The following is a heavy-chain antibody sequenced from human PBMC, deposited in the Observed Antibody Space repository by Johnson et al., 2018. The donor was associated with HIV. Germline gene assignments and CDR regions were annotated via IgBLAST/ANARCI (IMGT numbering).Heavy chain of an antibody. Sequence: VQLVESGGGLVKPGGSLRLSCAASGFTFSNAWMSWVRQAPGKGLEWVGRIKSKTDGGTTDYAAPVKGRFTISRDDSKNTLYLQMNSLRVEDTAVYYCARSSGSYLDDAFDIWGQGTMVTVSS. CDR3: ARSSGSYLDDAFDI. D-gene: IGHD1-26*01. V-gene: IGHV3-15*01. CDR2: IKSKTDGGTT. J-gene: IGHJ3*02. CDR1: GFTFSNAW.